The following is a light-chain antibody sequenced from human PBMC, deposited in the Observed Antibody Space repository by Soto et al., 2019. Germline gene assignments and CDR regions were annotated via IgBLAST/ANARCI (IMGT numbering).Light chain of an antibody. CDR3: TSYTSSRTRV. CDR2: DVS. J-gene: IGLJ1*01. V-gene: IGLV2-14*01. Sequence: QSALTQPASVSGSPGQSITISCTGTSSDVGGYNYVSWYQQHPRKAPKLMIYDVSNRPSGVSKRFSGSKSGNTASLTISGLQAEDEPDYYCTSYTSSRTRVFGTRTKVTVL. CDR1: SSDVGGYNY.